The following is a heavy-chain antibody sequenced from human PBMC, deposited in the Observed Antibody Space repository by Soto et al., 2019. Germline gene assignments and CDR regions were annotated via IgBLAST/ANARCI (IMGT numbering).Heavy chain of an antibody. D-gene: IGHD3-3*01. V-gene: IGHV1-18*01. Sequence: GASVKVSCKASGYTFTSYGISWVRQAPGQGLEWMGWISVYNGNTNYAQKLQGRVTMTTDTSTSTAYMELRSLRSDDTAVYYCARVYDFWSGYQTPFYYWGQGTLVTV. CDR2: ISVYNGNT. CDR3: ARVYDFWSGYQTPFYY. J-gene: IGHJ4*02. CDR1: GYTFTSYG.